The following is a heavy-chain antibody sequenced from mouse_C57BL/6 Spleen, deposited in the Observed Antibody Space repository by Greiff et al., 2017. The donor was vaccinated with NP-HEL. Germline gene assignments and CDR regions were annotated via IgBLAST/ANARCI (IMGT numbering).Heavy chain of an antibody. CDR1: GYSITSGYY. V-gene: IGHV3-6*01. CDR2: ISYDGSN. CDR3: ARRYYGYYFDY. Sequence: DVQLQESGPGLVKPSQSLSLTCSVTGYSITSGYYWNWIRQFPGNKLEWMGYISYDGSNNYNPSLKNRISITRDTSKNQFFLKLNSVTTEDTATYYCARRYYGYYFDYWGQGTTLTVSS. D-gene: IGHD1-1*01. J-gene: IGHJ2*01.